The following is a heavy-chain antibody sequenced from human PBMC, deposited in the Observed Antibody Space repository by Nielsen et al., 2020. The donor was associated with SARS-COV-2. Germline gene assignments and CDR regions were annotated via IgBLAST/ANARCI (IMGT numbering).Heavy chain of an antibody. V-gene: IGHV4-30-2*01. CDR1: GGSIRRSGYP. Sequence: SETLSLTCGVSGGSIRRSGYPWSWIRQPPGKGLEWIGYIYDNGATYYNPSLKSRVTLSVDTSKNQFTLRLNSVTAADTAVYFCAREERHQQLAADYWGPGTLVTVTS. J-gene: IGHJ4*02. CDR3: AREERHQQLAADY. CDR2: IYDNGAT. D-gene: IGHD6-13*01.